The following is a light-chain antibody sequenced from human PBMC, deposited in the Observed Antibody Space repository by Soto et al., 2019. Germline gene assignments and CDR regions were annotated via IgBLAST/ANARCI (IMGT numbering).Light chain of an antibody. CDR3: QQYSNWPPWT. V-gene: IGKV3-15*01. CDR2: GAS. Sequence: EIVLTQSPATPSVSPGGRATLSCRASQSVSSNLAWYQQKPGQAPRLLIYGASTRATGIPARFSGSGSGTDFTLTISSLQSEDFAVYYCQQYSNWPPWTFGQGTKVDNK. CDR1: QSVSSN. J-gene: IGKJ1*01.